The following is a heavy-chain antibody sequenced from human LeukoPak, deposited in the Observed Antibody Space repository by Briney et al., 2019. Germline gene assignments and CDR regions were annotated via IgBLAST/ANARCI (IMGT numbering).Heavy chain of an antibody. D-gene: IGHD4-11*01. CDR3: ARGLQRYYYYFLDV. CDR2: IYHSGST. J-gene: IGHJ6*04. CDR1: GYSISSGYY. Sequence: SETLSLTCTVSGYSISSGYYWGWIRQPPGKGLEWIGSIYHSGSTYYNPSLKSRVTISVDTSKNQFSLKLSSVTAADTAVYYCARGLQRYYYYFLDVWGTGTTVTVSS. V-gene: IGHV4-38-2*02.